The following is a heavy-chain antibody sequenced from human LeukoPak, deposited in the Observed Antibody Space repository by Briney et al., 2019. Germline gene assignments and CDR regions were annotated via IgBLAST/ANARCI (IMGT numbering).Heavy chain of an antibody. Sequence: GGSLRLSCAASGFTFSSYAMTWVRQAPGKGLEWVSGISGSGGSTYYADSVKGRFTISRDNSKNTLYVQMNSLRAEDTAVYYCAKSDYYDSSGYYYGSDYWGQGTLVTVSS. D-gene: IGHD3-22*01. V-gene: IGHV3-23*01. J-gene: IGHJ4*02. CDR3: AKSDYYDSSGYYYGSDY. CDR1: GFTFSSYA. CDR2: ISGSGGST.